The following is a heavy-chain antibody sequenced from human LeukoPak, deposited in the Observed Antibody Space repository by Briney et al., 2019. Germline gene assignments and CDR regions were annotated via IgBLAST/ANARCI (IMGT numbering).Heavy chain of an antibody. V-gene: IGHV3-30*02. CDR3: AKSVGDPWSHSDH. CDR1: GFTFSSHG. Sequence: GGSLRLSRAASGFTFSSHGIHWVRQAPGKGLEWVAFIRYDGSNKYYADSVKGRFTISRDNSKNTLYLQMDSLRPEDTALYYCAKSVGDPWSHSDHWGQGTLVTVSS. CDR2: IRYDGSNK. D-gene: IGHD3-3*01. J-gene: IGHJ4*02.